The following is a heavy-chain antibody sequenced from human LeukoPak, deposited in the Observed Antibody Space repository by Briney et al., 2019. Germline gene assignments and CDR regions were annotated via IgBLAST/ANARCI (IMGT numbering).Heavy chain of an antibody. CDR1: GITLNA. CDR3: GRELFGSGSCPDS. CDR2: TWYDGRNK. J-gene: IGHJ4*02. D-gene: IGHD3-10*01. V-gene: IGHV3-33*01. Sequence: GGSLRLSCAASGITLNAIHWVRQAPGKGLEWVALTWYDGRNKYYADSGKGRFTISIDNYKNMVYLHMNSLRADDTAVYCCGRELFGSGSCPDSWGQGTLVTVSS.